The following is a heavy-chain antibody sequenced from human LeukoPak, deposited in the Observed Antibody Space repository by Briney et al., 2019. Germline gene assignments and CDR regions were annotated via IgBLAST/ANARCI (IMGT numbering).Heavy chain of an antibody. J-gene: IGHJ6*02. CDR1: GFSFSDSW. D-gene: IGHD7-27*01. CDR2: IKEDESQE. V-gene: IGHV3-7*01. CDR3: ATYKNWVAGDV. Sequence: GGSLRLSCAASGFSFSDSWMSWVRQAPGKGPEWVANIKEDESQEHYADSVKGRFTVSRDNAKNSLFLQMNSLRVEDTAVYYCATYKNWVAGDVWGQGTTVSVSS.